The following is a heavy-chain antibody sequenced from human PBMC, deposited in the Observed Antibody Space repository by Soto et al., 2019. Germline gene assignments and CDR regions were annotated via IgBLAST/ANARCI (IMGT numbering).Heavy chain of an antibody. Sequence: EVQLVESGGGLVQPGGSLRLSCAASGFAFSNYWMSWLRQAPGQGLEWVANINQDGNEKYYVDSMKGRFTVSRDNAKKSLYLQMNSLRAEDTAVYYCASAPFGVVLVSQWFDPWGQGTLVTVSS. D-gene: IGHD3-3*01. CDR1: GFAFSNYW. V-gene: IGHV3-7*01. J-gene: IGHJ5*02. CDR2: INQDGNEK. CDR3: ASAPFGVVLVSQWFDP.